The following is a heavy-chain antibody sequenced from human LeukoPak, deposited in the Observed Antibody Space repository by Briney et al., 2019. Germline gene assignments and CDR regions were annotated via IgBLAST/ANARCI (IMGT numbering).Heavy chain of an antibody. J-gene: IGHJ5*02. V-gene: IGHV4-59*01. CDR1: GVSIGTYY. CDR3: ARDEDSYGYGWFDP. D-gene: IGHD5-18*01. Sequence: SETLSLTCTVSGVSIGTYYWRWIRQPPGKELEWIGYFYYTGSANYNPSLKSRVTMSVDTSKNQFSLKLTSVTAADTAVYYCARDEDSYGYGWFDPWGQRTLVTVSS. CDR2: FYYTGSA.